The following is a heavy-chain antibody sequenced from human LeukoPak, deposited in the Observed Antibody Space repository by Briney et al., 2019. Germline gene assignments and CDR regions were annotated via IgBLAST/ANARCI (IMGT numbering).Heavy chain of an antibody. CDR2: ISSSSSYI. V-gene: IGHV3-21*01. Sequence: PGGSLRLSCAASGFTFSSYSMNWVRQAPGKGLEWVSSISSSSSYIYYADSVKGRFTISRDNAKNSLYLQMNSLRAEDTAVYYCARGYCSGGSCYYLGPNAFDIWGQGTMVTVSS. J-gene: IGHJ3*02. D-gene: IGHD2-15*01. CDR1: GFTFSSYS. CDR3: ARGYCSGGSCYYLGPNAFDI.